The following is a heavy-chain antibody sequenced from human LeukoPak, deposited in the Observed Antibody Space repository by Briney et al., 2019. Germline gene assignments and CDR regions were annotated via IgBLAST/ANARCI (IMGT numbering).Heavy chain of an antibody. Sequence: SQTLSLTCTVSGGSISSGDYYWGWIRQPRGKGVEWIGYIYYSGRTYYTPSLKSRVTISVDTSKNQFSLKLSSVTAADTAVYYCARSNPVGATGWFDPWGQGTLVTVSS. CDR3: ARSNPVGATGWFDP. CDR2: IYYSGRT. V-gene: IGHV4-30-4*08. D-gene: IGHD1-26*01. CDR1: GGSISSGDYY. J-gene: IGHJ5*02.